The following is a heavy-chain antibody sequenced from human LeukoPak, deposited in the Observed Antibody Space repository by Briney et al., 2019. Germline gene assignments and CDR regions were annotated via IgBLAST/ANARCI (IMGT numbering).Heavy chain of an antibody. CDR2: ISGSGGST. CDR3: AKDLQTYYYDSSGRNRGVNWFDP. J-gene: IGHJ5*02. Sequence: GGSLRLSCAASGFTFSSYAMSWVRQAPGKGLEWVSAISGSGGSTYYADSVKGRFTISRDNSKNTLYLQMNSLRAEDTAVYYCAKDLQTYYYDSSGRNRGVNWFDPWGQGTLVTVSS. V-gene: IGHV3-23*01. D-gene: IGHD3-22*01. CDR1: GFTFSSYA.